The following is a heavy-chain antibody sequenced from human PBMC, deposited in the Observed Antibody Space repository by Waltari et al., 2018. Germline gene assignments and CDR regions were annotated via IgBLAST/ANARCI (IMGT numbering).Heavy chain of an antibody. CDR1: GYSLPSYW. V-gene: IGHV5-51*01. Sequence: EVHLVQSGAEVKKLGESLKISCKGSGYSLPSYWIGWVRQVLAKGLQWTGAIQPGNSESRYSPSFQGHVTISVDKSISTAYLQWSSLKASDTAMYYCARQAYVDYQGFDYWGQGTLVTVSS. CDR2: IQPGNSES. J-gene: IGHJ4*02. D-gene: IGHD4-17*01. CDR3: ARQAYVDYQGFDY.